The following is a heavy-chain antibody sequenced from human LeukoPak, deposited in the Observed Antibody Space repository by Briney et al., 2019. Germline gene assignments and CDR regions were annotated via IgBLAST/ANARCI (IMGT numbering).Heavy chain of an antibody. CDR1: GYTFTGYY. D-gene: IGHD3-22*01. CDR3: ARGTDAYYYDSSDIDY. J-gene: IGHJ4*02. CDR2: INPNSGGT. V-gene: IGHV1-2*02. Sequence: ASAKVSCKASGYTFTGYYMHWVRQAPGQGLEWMGLINPNSGGTNYAQKFQGRVTMTRDTSISTAYMELSRLRSDDTAVYYCARGTDAYYYDSSDIDYWGQGTLVTVSS.